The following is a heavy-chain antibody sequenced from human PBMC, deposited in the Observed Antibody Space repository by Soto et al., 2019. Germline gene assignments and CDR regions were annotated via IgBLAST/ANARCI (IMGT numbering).Heavy chain of an antibody. CDR3: AKETTGPVVVTPGWFDP. Sequence: QVQLQQSGPGLVKPSETLSLTCAVSGDSVSSDTAVWSWLRQSPARGLEWLGKTYFRSRWHNFYADSVKSRITINADSFKNHFTLQLNSVTPEDTAVYYCAKETTGPVVVTPGWFDPWGQGSLVTVSS. V-gene: IGHV6-1*01. J-gene: IGHJ5*02. CDR2: TYFRSRWHN. CDR1: GDSVSSDTAV. D-gene: IGHD2-21*02.